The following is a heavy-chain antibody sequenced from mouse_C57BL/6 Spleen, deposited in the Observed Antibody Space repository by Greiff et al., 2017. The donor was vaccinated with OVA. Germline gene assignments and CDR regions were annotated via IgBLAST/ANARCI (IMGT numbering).Heavy chain of an antibody. J-gene: IGHJ2*01. Sequence: VQLQQSGAELVKPGASVKLSCTASGFNITDYYMHWVKQRTEQGLEWIGRIDPEDGETKYAPKFKGKATITADTSSNTAYLQLSSLTSEDTAVYYCARYDGYYEVYFDYWGQGTTLTVSS. CDR3: ARYDGYYEVYFDY. CDR1: GFNITDYY. V-gene: IGHV14-2*01. D-gene: IGHD2-3*01. CDR2: IDPEDGET.